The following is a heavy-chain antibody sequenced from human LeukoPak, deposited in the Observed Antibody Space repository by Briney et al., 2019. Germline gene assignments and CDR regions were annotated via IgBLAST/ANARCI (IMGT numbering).Heavy chain of an antibody. D-gene: IGHD3-22*01. CDR3: AKAGTYYFDSTEDY. CDR1: GFTLSNYG. V-gene: IGHV3-30*02. Sequence: GGALRLSCPASGFTLSNYGMHWVRQAPAKGLEWVAFIRHDGSNKYYADSVKGRTTISRDNSKNTLYLQMNSLRAEDTAVYYCAKAGTYYFDSTEDYWGQGTLVTVSS. CDR2: IRHDGSNK. J-gene: IGHJ4*02.